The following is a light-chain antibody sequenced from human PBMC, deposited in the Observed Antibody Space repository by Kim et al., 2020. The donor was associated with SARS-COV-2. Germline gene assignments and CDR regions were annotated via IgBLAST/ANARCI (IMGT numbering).Light chain of an antibody. CDR1: QSVSSSY. J-gene: IGKJ1*01. Sequence: PGERVTLSCRASQSVSSSYLTWYQQKPGQAPRLLIYDASTRATSIPATFSGSGSGTDFTLTISSLQPEDFAVYYCQQTFGQGTKVDIK. V-gene: IGKV3D-7*01. CDR2: DAS. CDR3: QQT.